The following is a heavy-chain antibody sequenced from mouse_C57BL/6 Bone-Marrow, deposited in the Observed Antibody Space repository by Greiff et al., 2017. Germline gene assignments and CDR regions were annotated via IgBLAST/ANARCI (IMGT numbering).Heavy chain of an antibody. J-gene: IGHJ2*01. V-gene: IGHV1-4*01. CDR3: ANLFRGDY. CDR1: GYTFTSYT. Sequence: VQLQQSGAELARPGASVKMSCKASGYTFTSYTMHWVKQRPGQGLEWIGYINPSSGYTKYNQKFKDKATLTADKSSSTAYMQLSSLTSEDSAVYYCANLFRGDYWGQGTTLTVSS. CDR2: INPSSGYT. D-gene: IGHD1-1*01.